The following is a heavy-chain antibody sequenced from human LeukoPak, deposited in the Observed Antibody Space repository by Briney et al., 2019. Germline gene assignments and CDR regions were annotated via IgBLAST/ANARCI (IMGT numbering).Heavy chain of an antibody. CDR1: GGSISSYY. V-gene: IGHV4-59*12. CDR2: IYYSGST. J-gene: IGHJ4*02. CDR3: ARAPPTVTSGDYFDY. Sequence: PSETLSLTCTVSGGSISSYYWSWIRQPPGKGLEWIGYIYYSGSTNYNPSLKSRVTISGDRSKNQFSLNLSSLTAADTAVYYCARAPPTVTSGDYFDYWGQGTLVTVSS. D-gene: IGHD4-17*01.